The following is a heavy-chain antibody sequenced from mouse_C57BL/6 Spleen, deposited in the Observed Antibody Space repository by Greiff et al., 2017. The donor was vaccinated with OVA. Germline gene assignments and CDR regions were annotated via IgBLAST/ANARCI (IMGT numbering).Heavy chain of an antibody. D-gene: IGHD4-1*01. CDR3: ARGRTGTGFDY. CDR1: GYTFTSYW. CDR2: IDPSDSYT. J-gene: IGHJ2*01. Sequence: VKLQQPGAELVMPGASVKLSCKASGYTFTSYWMHWVKQRPGQGLEWIGEIDPSDSYTNYNQKFKGKSTLTVDKSSSTAYMQLSSLTSEDSAVYYCARGRTGTGFDYWGQGTTLTVSS. V-gene: IGHV1-69*01.